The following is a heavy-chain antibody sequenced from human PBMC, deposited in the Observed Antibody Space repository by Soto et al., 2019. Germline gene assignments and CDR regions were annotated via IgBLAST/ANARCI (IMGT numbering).Heavy chain of an antibody. CDR1: GFTVSYNY. V-gene: IGHV3-66*01. CDR2: IFAGDTA. CDR3: AREKVQATRGPQGYNYDRSGHLDY. D-gene: IGHD3-22*01. Sequence: EMQLVESGGGLVQPGGSLRLSCAASGFTVSYNYMSWVRQAPGKGLEWVSAIFAGDTADYADSVKGRFTISRDISKNTLYLQMNSLRAEDTAVYYCAREKVQATRGPQGYNYDRSGHLDYWGQGTLVTVSS. J-gene: IGHJ4*02.